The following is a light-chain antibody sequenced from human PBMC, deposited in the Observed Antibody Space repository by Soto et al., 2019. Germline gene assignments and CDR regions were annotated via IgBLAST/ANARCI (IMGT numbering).Light chain of an antibody. Sequence: QSSLTQPGSRSGSPRQSITISCTGTNSDVGAYNYVSWYQQYRGKAPKLIFYGGSNRPAGDSNRFSGSKFGNPASLTFSGPQSDDEADYYCNSYAGSSYVFGSGTKVTVL. J-gene: IGLJ1*01. CDR3: NSYAGSSYV. CDR2: GGS. V-gene: IGLV2-14*01. CDR1: NSDVGAYNY.